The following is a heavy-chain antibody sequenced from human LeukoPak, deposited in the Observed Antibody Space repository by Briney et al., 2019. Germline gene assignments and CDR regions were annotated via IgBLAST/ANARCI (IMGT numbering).Heavy chain of an antibody. Sequence: SETLSLTCTVSGDSISSSSYYWAWIRQPPGKGLGWIGSIYYSGSIHYNPSLESRVTMSVDTSKNQLSLKLTSVTAADSAVYYCARQRAYYGSGSYYSGFDYWGQGALITVSS. CDR2: IYYSGSI. CDR3: ARQRAYYGSGSYYSGFDY. J-gene: IGHJ4*02. D-gene: IGHD3-10*01. CDR1: GDSISSSSYY. V-gene: IGHV4-39*01.